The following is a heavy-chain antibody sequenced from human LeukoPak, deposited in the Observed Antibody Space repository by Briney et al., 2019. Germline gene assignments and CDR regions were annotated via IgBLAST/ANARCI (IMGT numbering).Heavy chain of an antibody. CDR2: MYSSGST. V-gene: IGHV4-39*07. Sequence: PSETLSLTCTVSGGSISSSSYYWGWIRQPPGKGLEWIGRMYSSGSTYYNPSLKSRVNISVDMSKNQFSLKLSSVTAADTAVYYCARSGSGYLRYYFDYWGQGTLVTVSS. D-gene: IGHD5-12*01. J-gene: IGHJ4*02. CDR3: ARSGSGYLRYYFDY. CDR1: GGSISSSSYY.